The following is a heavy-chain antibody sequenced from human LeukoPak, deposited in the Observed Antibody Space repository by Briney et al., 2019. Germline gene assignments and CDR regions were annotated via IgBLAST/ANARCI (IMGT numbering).Heavy chain of an antibody. V-gene: IGHV3-23*01. J-gene: IGHJ3*02. D-gene: IGHD4-17*01. Sequence: GGSLRLSCAAPGIIFSKYGMSWVRQAPGKGLERVATVLGSGVPTYYADSVQGRFTISRDNSKNTLYLQMSSLRAEDTAMYYCAKDPNGDYIGTFDIWGQGTMVIVS. CDR2: VLGSGVPT. CDR3: AKDPNGDYIGTFDI. CDR1: GIIFSKYG.